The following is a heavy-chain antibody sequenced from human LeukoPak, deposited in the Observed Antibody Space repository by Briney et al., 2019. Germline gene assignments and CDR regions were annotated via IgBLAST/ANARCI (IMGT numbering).Heavy chain of an antibody. V-gene: IGHV3-23*01. D-gene: IGHD2-15*01. Sequence: GGSLRLSCGASGFTFSSSAMSWAPQAPGKALEWVAAISNNGGYTYYADSVQGRFTISRDNSKSTLCLQMNSLRAEDTAVYYCAKQLGYCSDGSCYFPYWGQGTLVTVSS. CDR2: ISNNGGYT. J-gene: IGHJ4*02. CDR1: GFTFSSSA. CDR3: AKQLGYCSDGSCYFPY.